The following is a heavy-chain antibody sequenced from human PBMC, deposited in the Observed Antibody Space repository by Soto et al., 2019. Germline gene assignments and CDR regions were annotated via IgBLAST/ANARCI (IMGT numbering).Heavy chain of an antibody. CDR3: AKVQWREYLDS. CDR2: ISYDGSNK. Sequence: QVQLVESGGGVVQPGRSLRLSCAASGFTFSSYAMHWVRQAPGKGLEWVAVISYDGSNKYYADSVKGRFTISRDNSKNTLYLQMNGLGAEEMAVYYGAKVQWREYLDSWGQGTLVAAPS. J-gene: IGHJ4*02. V-gene: IGHV3-30-3*01. D-gene: IGHD6-19*01. CDR1: GFTFSSYA.